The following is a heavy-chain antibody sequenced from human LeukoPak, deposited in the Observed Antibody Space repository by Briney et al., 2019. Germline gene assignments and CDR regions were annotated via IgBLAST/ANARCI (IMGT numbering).Heavy chain of an antibody. CDR3: ASQAYHDYGDYLNWFDP. CDR2: IYHSGST. CDR1: GYSISSGYY. J-gene: IGHJ5*02. D-gene: IGHD4-17*01. V-gene: IGHV4-38-2*02. Sequence: SETLSLTCTVSGYSISSGYYWGWIRQPPGKGLEWIGSIYHSGSTYYNPSLKSRVTISVDTSKNQFPLKLSSVTAADTAVYYCASQAYHDYGDYLNWFDPWGQGTLVTVSS.